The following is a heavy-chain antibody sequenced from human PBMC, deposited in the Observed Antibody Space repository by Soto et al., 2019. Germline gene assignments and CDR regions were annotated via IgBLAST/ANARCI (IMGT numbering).Heavy chain of an antibody. CDR1: GYSFPSYW. J-gene: IGHJ6*02. CDR2: IDPSDSYI. V-gene: IGHV5-10-1*03. D-gene: IGHD2-15*01. CDR3: ASYCSAGSCYSNYYYGMDV. Sequence: EVQLVQSGAEVKKPGESLRISWTASGYSFPSYWISWVRQMPGKGLEWMGMIDPSDSYINYSSSVKGHVTISADKSIRTASPQWSSLRAWDTAKYYCASYCSAGSCYSNYYYGMDVWGQGTTVTVSS.